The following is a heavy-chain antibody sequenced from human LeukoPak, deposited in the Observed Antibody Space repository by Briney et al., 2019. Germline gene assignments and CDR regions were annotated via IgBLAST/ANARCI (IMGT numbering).Heavy chain of an antibody. CDR1: GFIFSTYS. CDR2: ISSSGSTI. V-gene: IGHV3-48*04. Sequence: PGGSLRLSCAASGFIFSTYSMNWFRQAPGKGLEWVSYISSSGSTIYYADSVKGRFTISRDNAKFSLYLQMDSLRAEDTAVYSCARGGLGSWTFDSWGQGTLVTVSS. D-gene: IGHD1-26*01. CDR3: ARGGLGSWTFDS. J-gene: IGHJ4*02.